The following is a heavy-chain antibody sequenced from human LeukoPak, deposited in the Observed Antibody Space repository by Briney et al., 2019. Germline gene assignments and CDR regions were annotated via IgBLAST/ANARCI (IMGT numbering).Heavy chain of an antibody. Sequence: SETLSLTCTVSGGSISSYYWSWIRQPPGKGLEWIGYIYYSGSTNYNPSLKSRVTISVDTSKNQFSLKLSSVTAADTAVYYCARSGDYYDSSGYYTQGWFDPWGQGTLVTVSS. J-gene: IGHJ5*02. CDR3: ARSGDYYDSSGYYTQGWFDP. V-gene: IGHV4-59*01. CDR2: IYYSGST. CDR1: GGSISSYY. D-gene: IGHD3-22*01.